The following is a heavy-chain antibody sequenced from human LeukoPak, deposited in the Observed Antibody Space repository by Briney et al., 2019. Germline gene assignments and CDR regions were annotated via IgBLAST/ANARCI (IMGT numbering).Heavy chain of an antibody. D-gene: IGHD2-21*02. CDR2: IGSSGVST. CDR1: GFTFSSYA. CDR3: VKDLENCGGDCYLLQF. V-gene: IGHV3-23*01. Sequence: GGSLRLSCAASGFTFSSYAMSWVRQAPGKGLEWVSAIGSSGVSTYYADSEKARFTISRDNSKNTLYLQMNSLRAEDTALYYCVKDLENCGGDCYLLQFWGQGTLVTVSS. J-gene: IGHJ4*02.